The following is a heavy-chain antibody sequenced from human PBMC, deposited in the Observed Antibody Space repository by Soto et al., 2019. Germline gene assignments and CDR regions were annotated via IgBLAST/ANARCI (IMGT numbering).Heavy chain of an antibody. V-gene: IGHV3-64*07. CDR1: GFTFSEYA. CDR2: ITTKGDST. Sequence: EVQLVESGGGLVQPGESLRLSCAASGFTFSEYAMYWVRQAPGKGLEYVSAITTKGDSTYYADSVKGRFSISRDNSKNTLYLQMGCLRADDMAVYYCARKNSGTYPFDFWGQGTLVTVSS. D-gene: IGHD1-26*01. CDR3: ARKNSGTYPFDF. J-gene: IGHJ4*02.